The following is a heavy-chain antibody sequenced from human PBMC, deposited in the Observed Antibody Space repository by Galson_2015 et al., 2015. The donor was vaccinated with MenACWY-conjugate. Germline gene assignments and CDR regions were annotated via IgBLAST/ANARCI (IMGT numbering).Heavy chain of an antibody. CDR1: GFTFSTYW. J-gene: IGHJ3*02. CDR3: SRRRPRDIGAGFDI. Sequence: SLRLSCAASGFTFSTYWMHWVRHAPGKGLVWVSRIAFDGSSTRYADSVRGRFTISRDNAKNTLYLRMNSLRDEDTAVYYCSRRRPRDIGAGFDIWGQGTMVTVSS. V-gene: IGHV3-74*01. D-gene: IGHD2-15*01. CDR2: IAFDGSST.